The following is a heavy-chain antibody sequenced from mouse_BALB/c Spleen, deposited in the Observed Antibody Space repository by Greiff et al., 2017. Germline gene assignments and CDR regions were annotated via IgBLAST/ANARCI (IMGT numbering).Heavy chain of an antibody. J-gene: IGHJ4*01. V-gene: IGHV1-39*01. Sequence: EVQLQQTGPELVKPGASVKISCKASGYSFTDYIMLWVKQSHGKSLEWIGNINPYYGSTSYNLKFKGKATLTVDKSSSTAYMQLNSLTSEDSAVYYCARGLLDYAMDYWGQGTSVTVSS. CDR3: ARGLLDYAMDY. D-gene: IGHD2-10*01. CDR1: GYSFTDYI. CDR2: INPYYGST.